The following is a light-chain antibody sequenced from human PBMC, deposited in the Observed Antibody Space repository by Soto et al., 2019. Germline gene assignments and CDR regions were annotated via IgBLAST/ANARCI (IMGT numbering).Light chain of an antibody. CDR3: QQYNNWPRGT. V-gene: IGKV3-15*01. Sequence: EIVMTQSPATLSVSPGERATLSCRASQSVSSNLAWYQQKPGQAPRLLIYGASTRATGIPARFSGSGSGTEITLTISSLQSEDFAVNYCQQYNNWPRGTFGQGTKLEIK. CDR1: QSVSSN. J-gene: IGKJ2*01. CDR2: GAS.